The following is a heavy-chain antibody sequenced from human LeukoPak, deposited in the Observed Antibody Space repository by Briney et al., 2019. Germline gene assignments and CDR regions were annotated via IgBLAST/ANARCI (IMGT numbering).Heavy chain of an antibody. V-gene: IGHV1-18*01. J-gene: IGHJ4*02. D-gene: IGHD5-24*01. CDR1: GYTFTSYG. Sequence: ASVKVSCKASGYTFTSYGISWVRQAPGQGLEWMGWISAYNGNTNYAQKFQGRVTITADKSTSTAYMELSSLRSEDTAVYYCASMGDGYNWRYFDYWGQGTLVTVSS. CDR2: ISAYNGNT. CDR3: ASMGDGYNWRYFDY.